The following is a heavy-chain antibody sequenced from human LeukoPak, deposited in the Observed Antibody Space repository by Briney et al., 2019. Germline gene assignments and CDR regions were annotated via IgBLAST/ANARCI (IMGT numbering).Heavy chain of an antibody. V-gene: IGHV3-66*01. D-gene: IGHD5-24*01. CDR2: IYSGGST. CDR3: AKEMATMNAFDI. CDR1: GCTVSSNY. Sequence: PGGSLRLPCAASGCTVSSNYMSWVRQAPGKGLEWVSVIYSGGSTDYKHSVKDRFIISRDNSKNTVYLQMNSLRAEDTAVYYCAKEMATMNAFDIWGEGTMVTVSS. J-gene: IGHJ3*02.